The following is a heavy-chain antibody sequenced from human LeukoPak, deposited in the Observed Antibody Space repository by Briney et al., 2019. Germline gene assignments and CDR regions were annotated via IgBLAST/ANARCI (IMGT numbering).Heavy chain of an antibody. CDR1: GFTFSSYS. V-gene: IGHV3-21*01. Sequence: PGGSLRLSCAASGFTFSSYSMNWVRQAPGKGLEWVSSISSSSSYIYYADSVKGRFTISRDNATNSLYLQMNSLRAEDTAVYYCASHNYYDSSGYSSSWGQGTLVTVSS. D-gene: IGHD3-22*01. CDR3: ASHNYYDSSGYSSS. CDR2: ISSSSSYI. J-gene: IGHJ5*02.